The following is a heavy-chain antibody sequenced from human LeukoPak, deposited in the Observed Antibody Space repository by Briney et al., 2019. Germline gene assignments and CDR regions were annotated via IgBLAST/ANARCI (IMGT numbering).Heavy chain of an antibody. CDR3: ARRPIYGYNSYYFDY. CDR2: IYYSGST. Sequence: SETLSLTCTVSGGSISSSSYYWGWIRQPPGKGLEWIGSIYYSGSTYYNPSLKSRVTISVDTSKNQFSLKLSSVTAADTAVYYCARRPIYGYNSYYFDYWGQGTLVTVSS. CDR1: GGSISSSSYY. D-gene: IGHD5-24*01. V-gene: IGHV4-39*01. J-gene: IGHJ4*02.